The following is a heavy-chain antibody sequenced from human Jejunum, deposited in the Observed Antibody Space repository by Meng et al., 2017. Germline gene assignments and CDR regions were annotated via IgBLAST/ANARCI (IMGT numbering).Heavy chain of an antibody. V-gene: IGHV3-11*01. J-gene: IGHJ4*02. CDR2: ISSSGNTI. D-gene: IGHD6-13*01. CDR3: ADGIAATRG. CDR1: GFTFSDYY. Sequence: GESLKISCAASGFTFSDYYMSWIRQAPGKGLEWVSYISSSGNTIYYIDSVKGQFTISGDNAKNLLYLQMNSLRAENTAVYYCADGIAATRGWGQGTLVTVSS.